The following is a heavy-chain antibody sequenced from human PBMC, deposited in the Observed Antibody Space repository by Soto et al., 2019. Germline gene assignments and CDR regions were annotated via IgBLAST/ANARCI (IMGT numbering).Heavy chain of an antibody. V-gene: IGHV3-30-3*01. CDR1: GFTFSSYA. Sequence: QVQLVESGGGVVQPGRSLRLSCAASGFTFSSYAMHWVRQAPGKGLEWVAVISYDGSNKYYADSVKGRFTISRDNSKNTLYLQMNSLRAEDTAVYYCARSELWVSYFDYWGQGTLVTVSS. D-gene: IGHD3-16*01. J-gene: IGHJ4*02. CDR2: ISYDGSNK. CDR3: ARSELWVSYFDY.